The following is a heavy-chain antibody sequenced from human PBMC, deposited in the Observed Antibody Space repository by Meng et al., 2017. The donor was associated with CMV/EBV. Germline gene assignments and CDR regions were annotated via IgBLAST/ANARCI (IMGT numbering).Heavy chain of an antibody. V-gene: IGHV4-61*01. Sequence: SETLSLTCTVSGGSVSSGSYYWSWIRQPPGKGLEWIGYIYYSGSTNYNPSLKSRVTISVDTSKNQFSLELSSVTAADTAVYYCARAATIFEYYGMDVWGQGTTVTVSS. CDR2: IYYSGST. CDR1: GGSVSSGSYY. CDR3: ARAATIFEYYGMDV. D-gene: IGHD3-3*01. J-gene: IGHJ6*02.